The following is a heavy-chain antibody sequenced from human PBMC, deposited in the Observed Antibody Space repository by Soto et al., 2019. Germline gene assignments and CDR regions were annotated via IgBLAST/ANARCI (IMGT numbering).Heavy chain of an antibody. CDR3: AKSFYPLRYLDWFPDY. D-gene: IGHD3-9*01. CDR1: GFTFSSYA. Sequence: GGSLRLSCAASGFTFSSYAMSWVRQAPGKGLEWVSAISGSGGSTYYADSVKGRFTISRDNSKNTLYLQMNSLRAEDTAVYYCAKSFYPLRYLDWFPDYWGQGTLVTVSS. CDR2: ISGSGGST. J-gene: IGHJ4*02. V-gene: IGHV3-23*01.